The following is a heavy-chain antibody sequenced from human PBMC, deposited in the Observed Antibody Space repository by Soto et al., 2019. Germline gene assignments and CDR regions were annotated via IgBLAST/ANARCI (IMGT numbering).Heavy chain of an antibody. J-gene: IGHJ6*02. D-gene: IGHD3-10*01. CDR3: ARDVLSGNRGSYYYCGMDV. V-gene: IGHV4-61*01. CDR1: GGSFRSTSYS. Sequence: SETLSLPCTVFGGSFRSTSYSWCWIWQPPGKGLEWIGYIYNSGSTNYKPSITSRVTIPVDTSKHPSSLNLTSVTPAATAVYFCARDVLSGNRGSYYYCGMDVWGQGTTVTVSS. CDR2: IYNSGST.